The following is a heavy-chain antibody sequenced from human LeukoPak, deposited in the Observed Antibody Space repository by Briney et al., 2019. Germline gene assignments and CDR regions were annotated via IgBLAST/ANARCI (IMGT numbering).Heavy chain of an antibody. J-gene: IGHJ6*02. D-gene: IGHD3-3*01. V-gene: IGHV4-34*01. Sequence: PSETLSLTCAVYGGSFSGYYWSWIRQPPGKGLEWIGEINHSGSTNYNPSLKSRVTISVDTSKNQFSPKLSSVTAADTAVYYCARGQGDDFWSGYYLDYYYYGMDVWGQGTTVTVSS. CDR1: GGSFSGYY. CDR3: ARGQGDDFWSGYYLDYYYYGMDV. CDR2: INHSGST.